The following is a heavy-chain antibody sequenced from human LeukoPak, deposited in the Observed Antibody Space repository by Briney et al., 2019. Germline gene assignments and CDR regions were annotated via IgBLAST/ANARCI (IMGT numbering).Heavy chain of an antibody. CDR3: STGMLRGLAPVFLDY. J-gene: IGHJ4*02. Sequence: SETLSLTCSVSGESISSYYWSWIRQSAGKGLEWIGRVSASGSTRYNPSLKSRVTMSVDTSKNQFSLNLRSVTAADTAVYYCSTGMLRGLAPVFLDYWGQGTLVTVSS. V-gene: IGHV4-4*07. D-gene: IGHD3-10*01. CDR2: VSASGST. CDR1: GESISSYY.